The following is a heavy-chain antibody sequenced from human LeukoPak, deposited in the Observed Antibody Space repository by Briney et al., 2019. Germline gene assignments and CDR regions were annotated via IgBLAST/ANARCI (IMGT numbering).Heavy chain of an antibody. CDR3: ARMGQQLVIHYYYYMDV. Sequence: PSETLSLTCTVSGGSISSYYWSWIRQPAGKGLEWIGRIYTSGSTNYNPSLKSRVTMSVDTSKNQFSLKLSSVTAADTAVYYCARMGQQLVIHYYYYMDVWGKGTTVTVSS. CDR1: GGSISSYY. CDR2: IYTSGST. J-gene: IGHJ6*03. V-gene: IGHV4-4*07. D-gene: IGHD6-13*01.